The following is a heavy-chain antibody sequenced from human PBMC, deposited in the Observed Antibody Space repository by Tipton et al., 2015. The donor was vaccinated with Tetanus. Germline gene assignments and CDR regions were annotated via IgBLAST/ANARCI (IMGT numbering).Heavy chain of an antibody. CDR1: GFTFRRYS. CDR3: AKGAEAFDV. Sequence: SLRLSCVAPGFTFRRYSMSWVRQAPAKGLEWVSSISSSGDSTHYADSVKGRATISRDDSKNTVYLELESQRPEDTAMYYCAKGAEAFDVWGQGTMVTVS. V-gene: IGHV3-23*01. J-gene: IGHJ3*01. CDR2: ISSSGDST.